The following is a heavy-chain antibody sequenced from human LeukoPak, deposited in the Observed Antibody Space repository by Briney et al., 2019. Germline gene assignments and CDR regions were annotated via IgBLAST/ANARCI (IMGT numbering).Heavy chain of an antibody. D-gene: IGHD3-22*01. CDR2: IYYSGST. J-gene: IGHJ4*02. CDR3: ARHDSSGYEYYFDY. CDR1: GGSISSYY. Sequence: SETLSLTCTVSGGSISSYYWSWIRQPPGKGLEWIGYIYYSGSTNYNPSLKSRVTISVDTSKNQFSLKLSSVTAADTAVYYCARHDSSGYEYYFDYWGQGTLVTVSS. V-gene: IGHV4-59*08.